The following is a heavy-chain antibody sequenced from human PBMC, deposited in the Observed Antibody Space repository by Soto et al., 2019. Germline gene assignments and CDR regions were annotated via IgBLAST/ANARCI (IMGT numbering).Heavy chain of an antibody. Sequence: GASVKVSCKASGGTFSSYAISWVRQAPGQGLEWMGWINTLSGDTSFPQKFQGRLAMTRDTSIDTVFMEVSRLTSDDTAIYYCARSLLHATLPLGNWGQGTLVTVSS. CDR1: GGTFSSYA. J-gene: IGHJ4*02. V-gene: IGHV1-2*02. D-gene: IGHD2-2*01. CDR2: INTLSGDT. CDR3: ARSLLHATLPLGN.